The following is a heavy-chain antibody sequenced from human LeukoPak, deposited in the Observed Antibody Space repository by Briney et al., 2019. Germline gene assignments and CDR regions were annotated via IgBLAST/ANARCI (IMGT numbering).Heavy chain of an antibody. Sequence: ASVKVSCKASGGTFSSYAITWVRQAPGQGLEWMGGITPIFGTANLAQKFQSRVTITTDESTSTAYMELSSLRSDDTAVYYCARDGYCRSTTCLYYYYMDVWGNGTTVTVSS. CDR1: GGTFSSYA. D-gene: IGHD2-2*03. J-gene: IGHJ6*03. CDR3: ARDGYCRSTTCLYYYYMDV. V-gene: IGHV1-69*05. CDR2: ITPIFGTA.